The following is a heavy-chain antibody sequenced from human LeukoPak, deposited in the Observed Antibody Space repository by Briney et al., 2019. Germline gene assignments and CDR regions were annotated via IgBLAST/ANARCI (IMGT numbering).Heavy chain of an antibody. CDR3: TRSLVF. V-gene: IGHV1-18*01. D-gene: IGHD3-10*01. Sequence: ASVNVSCMASGYAFSTSGITWVRQAPGRGLEWIGWISAVNGNTSYAEKFLDRVTMTTDTATSTGDMELGSLTSDDTAVYFCTRSLVFWGQGTQVTVSP. CDR2: ISAVNGNT. J-gene: IGHJ4*02. CDR1: GYAFSTSG.